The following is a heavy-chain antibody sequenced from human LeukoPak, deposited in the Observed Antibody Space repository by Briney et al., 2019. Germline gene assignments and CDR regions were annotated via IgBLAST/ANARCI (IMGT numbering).Heavy chain of an antibody. V-gene: IGHV3-30*03. Sequence: PGGSLRLSCAASGFTFSSYGMHWVRQAPGKGLEWVAVISYDGSNKYYADSVKGRFTISRDNSKNTLYLQMNSLRAEDTAVYYCARDCAYDSSGYYFWYFDLWGRGTLVTVSS. CDR3: ARDCAYDSSGYYFWYFDL. CDR2: ISYDGSNK. D-gene: IGHD3-22*01. J-gene: IGHJ2*01. CDR1: GFTFSSYG.